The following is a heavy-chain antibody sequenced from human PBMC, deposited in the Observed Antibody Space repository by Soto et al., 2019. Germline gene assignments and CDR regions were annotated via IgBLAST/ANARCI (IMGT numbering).Heavy chain of an antibody. D-gene: IGHD3-22*01. J-gene: IGHJ6*03. CDR1: GFTFSSYG. CDR2: IWYDGSNK. CDR3: SRDSVVVVLTKKSDVRGVNYYYYYMDV. Sequence: PGGSLRLSCAASGFTFSSYGMHWVRQAPGKGLEWVAVIWYDGSNKYYADSVKGRFTISRDNSKNTLYLQINSLRVEDTAVFYCSRDSVVVVLTKKSDVRGVNYYYYYMDVWGKGTTVTVSS. V-gene: IGHV3-33*01.